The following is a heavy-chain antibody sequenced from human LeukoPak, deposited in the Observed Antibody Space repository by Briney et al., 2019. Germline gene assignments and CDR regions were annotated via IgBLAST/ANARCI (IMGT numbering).Heavy chain of an antibody. D-gene: IGHD6-13*01. J-gene: IGHJ4*02. CDR3: ARGVSIAAALTLGY. CDR2: MNPNSGNT. V-gene: IGHV1-8*01. Sequence: ASVKVSCKASGYTFTSYDINWVRQATGQGLEWMGWMNPNSGNTGYAQKFQGRVTVTRNTSISTAYMELSSLRSEDTAVYYCARGVSIAAALTLGYWGQGTLVTVSS. CDR1: GYTFTSYD.